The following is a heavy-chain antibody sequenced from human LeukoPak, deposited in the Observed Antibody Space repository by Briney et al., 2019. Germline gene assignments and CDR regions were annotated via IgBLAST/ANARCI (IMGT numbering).Heavy chain of an antibody. D-gene: IGHD6-13*01. CDR2: IIPIFGTA. V-gene: IGHV1-69*05. J-gene: IGHJ4*02. CDR3: ARTMSNWSFDY. Sequence: GASVKVSCKACGGTFSSYAISWVRQAPGQGLEWMGRIIPIFGTANYAQKFQGRVTITTDESTSTAYMELSSLRSEDTDVYYCARTMSNWSFDYWGQGTLVTVSS. CDR1: GGTFSSYA.